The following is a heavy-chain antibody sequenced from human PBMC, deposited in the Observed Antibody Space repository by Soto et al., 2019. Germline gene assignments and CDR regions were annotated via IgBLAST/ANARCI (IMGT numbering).Heavy chain of an antibody. CDR1: GFSFSNYA. V-gene: IGHV3-23*01. CDR3: AKKFHLGSGSFLYYFDS. Sequence: EVQLLESGGGLVQPGGSLRLSCAASGFSFSNYAMSWVRQAPGKGLEWVSTISGGDGNTYYADSVQGRFTISRDNSKKSLYLQVSSLRAEDTAVYYCAKKFHLGSGSFLYYFDSWGQGTLVTVSS. CDR2: ISGGDGNT. D-gene: IGHD3-10*01. J-gene: IGHJ4*02.